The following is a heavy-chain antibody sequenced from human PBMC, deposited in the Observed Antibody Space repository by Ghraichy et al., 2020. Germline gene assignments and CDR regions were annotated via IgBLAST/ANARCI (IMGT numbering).Heavy chain of an antibody. Sequence: ASVKVSCKASGYTFTSYGISWVRQAPGQGLEWMGWISAYNGNTNYAQKLRGRVTMTTDTSTSTAYMELRSLRSDDTAVYYCARVEKVYNWNPMLGYWGQGTLVTVSS. CDR1: GYTFTSYG. J-gene: IGHJ4*02. CDR3: ARVEKVYNWNPMLGY. CDR2: ISAYNGNT. D-gene: IGHD1-1*01. V-gene: IGHV1-18*01.